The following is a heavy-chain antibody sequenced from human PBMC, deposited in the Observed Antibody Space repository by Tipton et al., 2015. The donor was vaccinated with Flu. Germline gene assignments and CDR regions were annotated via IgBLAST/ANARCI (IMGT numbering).Heavy chain of an antibody. V-gene: IGHV4-31*03. D-gene: IGHD3-10*01. CDR3: ARDQGFGDGLTYDYYAMDV. Sequence: TLSLTCSVSGGSISSGGEYWTWIRQHPGKGLEWIASIYYSGGTYYNPSLESRVTMSVDTSKNQFSLKLTSVTAADTAIYYCARDQGFGDGLTYDYYAMDVWGQGTTVTVSS. CDR1: GGSISSGGEY. CDR2: IYYSGGT. J-gene: IGHJ6*02.